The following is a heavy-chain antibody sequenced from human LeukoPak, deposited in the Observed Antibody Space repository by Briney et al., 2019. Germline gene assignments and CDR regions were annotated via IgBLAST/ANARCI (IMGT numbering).Heavy chain of an antibody. CDR1: GFTFSSYS. D-gene: IGHD6-13*01. V-gene: IGHV3-23*01. Sequence: PGGSLRLSCAASGFTFSSYSMNWVRQAPGKGLEWVSTISGSGGDTYYADSVKGRFTISRENSKNTLYLQMNSLGAEDTAVYYCARIPSSWSYFDYWGQGTLVTVAS. CDR3: ARIPSSWSYFDY. J-gene: IGHJ4*02. CDR2: ISGSGGDT.